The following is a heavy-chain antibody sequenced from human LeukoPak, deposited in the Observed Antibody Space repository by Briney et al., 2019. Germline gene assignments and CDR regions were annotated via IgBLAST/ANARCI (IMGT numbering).Heavy chain of an antibody. V-gene: IGHV1-46*01. CDR3: ARVDSSSSLRYYYYGMDV. J-gene: IGHJ6*02. D-gene: IGHD6-6*01. CDR1: GYTFTSHD. CDR2: INPSGGST. Sequence: ASVKVSCKASGYTFTSHDINWVRQATGQGLEWMGIINPSGGSTSYAQKFQGRVTMTRDTSTSTVYMELSSLRSEDTAVYYCARVDSSSSLRYYYYGMDVWGQGTTVTISS.